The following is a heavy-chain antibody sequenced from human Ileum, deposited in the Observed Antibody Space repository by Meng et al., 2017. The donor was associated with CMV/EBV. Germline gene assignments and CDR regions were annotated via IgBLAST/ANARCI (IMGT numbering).Heavy chain of an antibody. V-gene: IGHV6-1*01. CDR3: ARDRLWAFDF. J-gene: IGHJ3*01. CDR2: TYYRSKWSN. D-gene: IGHD3-16*01. Sequence: QVTLQQSGPGLVKPSQSLSLTCAISGDSVSTNGVAWNWIRQSPSRGLEWLGRTYYRSKWSNDYALSVRSRIIINADTSKNQLSLQLNSVTPEDTAVYYCARDRLWAFDFWGQGTMVTVSS. CDR1: GDSVSTNGVA.